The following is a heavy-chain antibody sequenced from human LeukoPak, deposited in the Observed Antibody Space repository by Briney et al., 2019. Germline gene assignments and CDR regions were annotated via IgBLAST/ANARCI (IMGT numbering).Heavy chain of an antibody. CDR2: INHSGGT. D-gene: IGHD3-22*01. Sequence: SETLSLTCAVYGGSFSGYYWSWIRQPPGKGLEWIGEINHSGGTNYNPSLKSRVTISVDTSKNQFSLKLSSVTAADTAVYYCARRDYYDSSGYYMVGYFDYWGQGTLVTVSS. J-gene: IGHJ4*02. CDR1: GGSFSGYY. CDR3: ARRDYYDSSGYYMVGYFDY. V-gene: IGHV4-34*01.